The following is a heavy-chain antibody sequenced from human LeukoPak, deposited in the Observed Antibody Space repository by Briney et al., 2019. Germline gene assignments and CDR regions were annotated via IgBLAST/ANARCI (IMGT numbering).Heavy chain of an antibody. V-gene: IGHV5-51*01. CDR2: IYPGDSDT. D-gene: IGHD2-2*01. Sequence: GESLKISCKGSGYSFTSYWIGWVRQMPGKGLEWMGIIYPGDSDTTYSPSFQGQVTISADKSISTAYLQWSSLKASGTAMYYCARRVGYCSSTSCNADYYYGMDVWGQGTTVTVSS. CDR1: GYSFTSYW. CDR3: ARRVGYCSSTSCNADYYYGMDV. J-gene: IGHJ6*02.